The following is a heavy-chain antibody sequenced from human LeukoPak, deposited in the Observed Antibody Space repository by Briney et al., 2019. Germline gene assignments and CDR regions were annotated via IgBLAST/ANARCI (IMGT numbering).Heavy chain of an antibody. J-gene: IGHJ4*02. V-gene: IGHV3-74*01. D-gene: IGHD3-9*01. CDR1: GFTFNNYW. CDR3: AKDAPFDWLSYYFDY. CDR2: ISNDESTT. Sequence: GGSLRLSCAASGFTFNNYWMHWVRQAPGKGLVWVSRISNDESTTTYADSVKGRFTISRDNARNTLYLQMNSLRAEDTAVYYCAKDAPFDWLSYYFDYWGQGTLVTVSS.